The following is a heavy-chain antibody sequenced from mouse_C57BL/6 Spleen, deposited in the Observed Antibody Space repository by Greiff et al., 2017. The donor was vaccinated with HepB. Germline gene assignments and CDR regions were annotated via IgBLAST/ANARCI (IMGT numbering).Heavy chain of an antibody. Sequence: QVQLQQSGAELARPGASVKMSCKASGYTFTSYTMHWVKQRPGQGLEWIGYINPSSGYTKYNQKFKDKATLTADKSSSTAYMQLSSLTSEDSAVYYCARRTYYGNDAMDYWGQGTSVTVSS. V-gene: IGHV1-4*01. CDR3: ARRTYYGNDAMDY. D-gene: IGHD2-9*01. CDR2: INPSSGYT. J-gene: IGHJ4*01. CDR1: GYTFTSYT.